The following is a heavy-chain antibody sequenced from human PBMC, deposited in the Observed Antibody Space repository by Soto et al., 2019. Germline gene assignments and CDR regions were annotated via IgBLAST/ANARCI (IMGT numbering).Heavy chain of an antibody. CDR1: GYTFTSYG. V-gene: IGHV1-18*01. CDR3: ARRRRRLAEDRCDQRVQDF. Sequence: QVQLVQSGAEVKKPGASVKVSCKASGYTFTSYGISWVRQAPGQGLEWMGWISAYNGNTIYAQKLQGRVTMTTDTSQSTAYREPKRLRDAYTTVYYCARRRRRLAEDRCDQRVQDFWGQGTLITVAS. J-gene: IGHJ4*02. CDR2: ISAYNGNT. D-gene: IGHD2-15*01.